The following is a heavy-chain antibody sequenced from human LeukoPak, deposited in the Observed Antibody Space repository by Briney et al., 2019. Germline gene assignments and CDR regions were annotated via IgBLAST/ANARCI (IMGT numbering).Heavy chain of an antibody. Sequence: SETLSLTCTVSGGSLSSGSYYWSWIRQPAGKGLEWIGRIYTSGSTNYNPSLKSRVTISVDTSKNQFSLKLSSVTAADTAVYYCARFYSGYYYDSSGSNDAFDIWGQGTMVTVSS. CDR1: GGSLSSGSYY. CDR2: IYTSGST. V-gene: IGHV4-61*02. D-gene: IGHD3-22*01. CDR3: ARFYSGYYYDSSGSNDAFDI. J-gene: IGHJ3*02.